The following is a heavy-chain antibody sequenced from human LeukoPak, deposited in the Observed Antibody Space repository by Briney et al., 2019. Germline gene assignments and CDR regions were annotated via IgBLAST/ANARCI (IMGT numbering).Heavy chain of an antibody. CDR1: GYTFTGYY. CDR2: INPTGGGT. J-gene: IGHJ4*02. D-gene: IGHD3-16*01. V-gene: IGHV1-2*02. Sequence: ASVQVSCKASGYTFTGYYIHWVRQAPGQGLEWMGWINPTGGGTRYAPKFQGRVTTTRDTSTSTAYMELSRLTSDDTAVYYCVRIRVVWGEIDFWGQGTLVTVSS. CDR3: VRIRVVWGEIDF.